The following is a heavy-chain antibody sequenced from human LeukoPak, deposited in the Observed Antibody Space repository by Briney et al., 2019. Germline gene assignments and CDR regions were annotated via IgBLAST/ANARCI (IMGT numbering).Heavy chain of an antibody. CDR1: GFTFSSYA. D-gene: IGHD2-15*01. CDR3: ANGGYCSGGSCYGPV. Sequence: GGSLRLSCVASGFTFSSYAMSWVRQAPGKGLEWVSAISGSGDTTYYADSVKGRFTISRDNSKNTLYLQMNSLRAEDTAVYYCANGGYCSGGSCYGPVWGQGTLVTVSS. CDR2: ISGSGDTT. J-gene: IGHJ4*02. V-gene: IGHV3-23*01.